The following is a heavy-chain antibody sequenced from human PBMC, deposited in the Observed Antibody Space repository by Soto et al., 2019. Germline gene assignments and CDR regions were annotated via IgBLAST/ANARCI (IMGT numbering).Heavy chain of an antibody. Sequence: ASVKVSCKASGYTFTSYAMHWVRQAPGQRLEWMGWINAGNGNTKYSQKFQGRVTITRDTSASTAYMELSSLRSEDTAVYYCAMDSVVVPVSDAFDIWGQGTMVTVSS. CDR3: AMDSVVVPVSDAFDI. V-gene: IGHV1-3*01. CDR2: INAGNGNT. D-gene: IGHD2-2*01. J-gene: IGHJ3*02. CDR1: GYTFTSYA.